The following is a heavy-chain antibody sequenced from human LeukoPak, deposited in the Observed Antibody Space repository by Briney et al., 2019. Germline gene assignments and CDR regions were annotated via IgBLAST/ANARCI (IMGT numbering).Heavy chain of an antibody. Sequence: SCKASGFTFSSYAMSWVRQAPGKGLEWVSAISGSGGSTYYADSVKGRFTISRDNSKNTLYLQMNSLRAEDTAVYYCAKDSLRVRGVIMGSWGQGTLVTVSS. J-gene: IGHJ4*02. CDR2: ISGSGGST. CDR3: AKDSLRVRGVIMGS. CDR1: GFTFSSYA. D-gene: IGHD3-10*01. V-gene: IGHV3-23*01.